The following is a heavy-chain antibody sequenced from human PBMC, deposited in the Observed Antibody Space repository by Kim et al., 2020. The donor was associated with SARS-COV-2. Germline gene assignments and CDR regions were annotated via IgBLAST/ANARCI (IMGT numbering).Heavy chain of an antibody. V-gene: IGHV3-30*04. D-gene: IGHD6-13*01. CDR1: GFTFSSYA. Sequence: SLRLSCAASGFTFSSYAMHWVRQAPGKGLEWVAVISYDGSNKYYADSVKGRFTISRDNSKNTLYLQMNSLRAEDTAVYYCARGRGLWQPPDYWGQGTLVTVSS. J-gene: IGHJ4*02. CDR2: ISYDGSNK. CDR3: ARGRGLWQPPDY.